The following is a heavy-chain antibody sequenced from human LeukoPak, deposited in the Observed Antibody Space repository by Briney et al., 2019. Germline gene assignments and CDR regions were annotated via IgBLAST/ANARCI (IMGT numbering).Heavy chain of an antibody. J-gene: IGHJ6*03. CDR1: GGTFSGQA. Sequence: SVKVSCKPSGGTFSGQAVSWVRQAPGQGLEWMGRIIPIFGSTDYSQKFQGRVTITTDEPATTVYMELSSLRSDDTAVYYCARGVRSHFYDYSGLYYYYLDLWGKGTTVTVSS. CDR3: ARGVRSHFYDYSGLYYYYLDL. D-gene: IGHD3-16*01. V-gene: IGHV1-69*05. CDR2: IIPIFGST.